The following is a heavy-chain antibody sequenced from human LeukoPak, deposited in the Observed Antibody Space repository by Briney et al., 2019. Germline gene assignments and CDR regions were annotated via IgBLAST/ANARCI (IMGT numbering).Heavy chain of an antibody. V-gene: IGHV4-34*01. D-gene: IGHD3-22*01. CDR2: IYYSGST. CDR1: GGSFSGYY. Sequence: SETLSLTCAVYGGSFSGYYWSWIRQPPGKGLEWIGSIYYSGSTYYNPSLKSRVTISVDTSKNQFSLKLSSVTAADTAVYYCARGLYYYDSSGYFGYWGQGTLVTVSS. CDR3: ARGLYYYDSSGYFGY. J-gene: IGHJ4*02.